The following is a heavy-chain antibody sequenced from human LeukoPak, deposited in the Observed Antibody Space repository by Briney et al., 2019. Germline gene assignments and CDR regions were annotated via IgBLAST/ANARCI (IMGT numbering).Heavy chain of an antibody. CDR1: GGSISSYY. CDR3: ARHSQQLVLGIDY. Sequence: SETQSLTCTVSGGSISSYYWSWIRQPPGKGLEWIGYIYYSGSTNYNPSLKSRVTISVDTSKNQFSLKLSSVTAADTAVYYCARHSQQLVLGIDYWGQGTLVTVSS. CDR2: IYYSGST. J-gene: IGHJ4*02. V-gene: IGHV4-59*08. D-gene: IGHD6-6*01.